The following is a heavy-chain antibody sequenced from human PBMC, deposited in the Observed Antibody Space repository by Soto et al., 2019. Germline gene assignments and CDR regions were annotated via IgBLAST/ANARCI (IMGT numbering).Heavy chain of an antibody. CDR2: IGGSGGRT. D-gene: IGHD6-13*01. CDR1: GFTFSTYA. CDR3: GGGTGSSSRDY. V-gene: IGHV3-23*01. J-gene: IGHJ4*02. Sequence: EVQLLESGGGLVQPGGSLRLSCAASGFTFSTYAMSWVRQAPGKGLEWVSAIGGSGGRTYYADSVKGRFTISRDNSKNTLYMKMNSLRADDTAVYYGGGGTGSSSRDYWGQGTLVNVSS.